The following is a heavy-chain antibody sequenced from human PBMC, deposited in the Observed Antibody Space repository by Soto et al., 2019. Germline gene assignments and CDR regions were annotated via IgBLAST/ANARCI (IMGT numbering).Heavy chain of an antibody. D-gene: IGHD2-15*01. CDR2: IIPILGIA. CDR1: GGTFNSYT. Sequence: QVQLVQSGAEVKKPGSSVKVSCKASGGTFNSYTISWVRQAPGQGLEWMGRIIPILGIANYAQKFQGRVTLTAHKSTSTAYMELSSLRSEHTAVYYCASVESMDVWGQRTTVTVSS. V-gene: IGHV1-69*02. J-gene: IGHJ6*02. CDR3: ASVESMDV.